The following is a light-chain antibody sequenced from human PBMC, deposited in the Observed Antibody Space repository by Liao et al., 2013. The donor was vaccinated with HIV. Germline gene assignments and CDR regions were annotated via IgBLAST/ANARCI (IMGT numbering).Light chain of an antibody. V-gene: IGLV3-21*01. CDR1: NLGSKR. J-gene: IGLJ2*01. Sequence: SYVLTQPPTVSVAPGWTARITCVGNNLGSKRVHWYQQKPGQAPTLVMYYDSLRPSGIPERFSGSNSGNTATLTISGTQAMDEADYYCQAWDSSIYVVFGGGTKLTVL. CDR3: QAWDSSIYVV. CDR2: YDS.